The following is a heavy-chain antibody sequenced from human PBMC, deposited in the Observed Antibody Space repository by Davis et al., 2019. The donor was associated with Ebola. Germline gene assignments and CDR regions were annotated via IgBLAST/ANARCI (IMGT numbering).Heavy chain of an antibody. CDR2: IYRDGRT. CDR3: TRHVSGDFWYFDL. J-gene: IGHJ2*01. CDR1: GFIVSDKY. D-gene: IGHD4-17*01. Sequence: GESLKISCAASGFIVSDKYMSWVRQAPGKGLEWVSVIYRDGRTYHEDSVKGRFTISRDNSKNTVYLQMNSLRAEDTAVYYCTRHVSGDFWYFDLWGRGTLVTVSS. V-gene: IGHV3-53*01.